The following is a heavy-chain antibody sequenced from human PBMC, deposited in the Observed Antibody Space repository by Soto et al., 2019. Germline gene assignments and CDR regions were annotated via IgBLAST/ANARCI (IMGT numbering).Heavy chain of an antibody. CDR2: IYWDDDK. J-gene: IGHJ5*02. CDR3: AHRLGSSSFKDHNWFDP. Sequence: SGPTLVKPTQTLTLTCTFSGFSLSTSGVGVGWIRQPPGKALEWLALIYWDDDKRYSPSLKSRLTITKDTSKNQVVLTMTNMDPVDTATYYCAHRLGSSSFKDHNWFDPWGQGTLVTVSS. V-gene: IGHV2-5*02. D-gene: IGHD6-6*01. CDR1: GFSLSTSGVG.